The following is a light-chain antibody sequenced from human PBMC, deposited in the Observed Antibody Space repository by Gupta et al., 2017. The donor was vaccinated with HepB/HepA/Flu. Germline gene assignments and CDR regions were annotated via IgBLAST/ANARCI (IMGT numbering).Light chain of an antibody. V-gene: IGKV1-39*01. CDR1: QGIGID. CDR2: KAS. Sequence: DIQMTQSPSFLSASVGDRVTITCRASQGIGIDLNWYQQQPGKAPKFLIFKASLLQPGVPSRFSGSGSGTDFTLTISSLQPEDFGTYFCQQGHLLPLTFGGGTKVEIK. CDR3: QQGHLLPLT. J-gene: IGKJ4*02.